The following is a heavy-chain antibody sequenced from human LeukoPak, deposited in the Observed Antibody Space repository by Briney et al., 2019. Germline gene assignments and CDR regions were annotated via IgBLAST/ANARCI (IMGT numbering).Heavy chain of an antibody. CDR1: GFTFDDYA. CDR3: ARDPYSGSYSPAVYYYYMDV. J-gene: IGHJ6*03. CDR2: ISWNSGSI. V-gene: IGHV3-9*01. Sequence: GGSLRLSCAASGFTFDDYAMHWVRQAPGKGLEWVSGISWNSGSIGYADSVKGRFTISRDNAKNSLYLQMDSLRAEDTAVYYCARDPYSGSYSPAVYYYYMDVWGKGTTVTVSS. D-gene: IGHD1-26*01.